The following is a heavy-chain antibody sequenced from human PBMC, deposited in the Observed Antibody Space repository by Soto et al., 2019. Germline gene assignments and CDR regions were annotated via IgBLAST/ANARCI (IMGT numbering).Heavy chain of an antibody. CDR2: ISTYNGNT. Sequence: QVQLVQSGAEVKKPGASVKVSCKASGYTFSSHGINWVRQAPGQGLEWMGWISTYNGNTNYAEKLQGRVTMTTDTSTTTAYMERRGLTSDDTALYYCARTCPGAACYMIYWGQGTLVTVSS. CDR1: GYTFSSHG. V-gene: IGHV1-18*01. J-gene: IGHJ4*02. D-gene: IGHD2-8*02. CDR3: ARTCPGAACYMIY.